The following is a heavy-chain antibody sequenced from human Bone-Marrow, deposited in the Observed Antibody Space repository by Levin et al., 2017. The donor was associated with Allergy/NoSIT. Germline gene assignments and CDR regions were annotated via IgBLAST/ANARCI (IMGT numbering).Heavy chain of an antibody. Sequence: GEPLKISCAASGFSFGNFAMSWVRQALGRGLEWVSSISGSGITTYYEASVKGRFTVSRDNSKSTLYLQINSLRAEDTAMYYCAKNLQAGVTTRFWAFDIWGQGTMVTVSS. V-gene: IGHV3-23*01. J-gene: IGHJ3*02. D-gene: IGHD4-17*01. CDR2: ISGSGITT. CDR1: GFSFGNFA. CDR3: AKNLQAGVTTRFWAFDI.